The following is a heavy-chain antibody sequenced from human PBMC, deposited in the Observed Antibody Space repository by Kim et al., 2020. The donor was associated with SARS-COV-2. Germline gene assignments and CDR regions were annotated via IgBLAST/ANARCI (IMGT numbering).Heavy chain of an antibody. CDR2: MNPETGDT. CDR1: GYRVTSVD. CDR3: SSGRSSGSYRTH. Sequence: ASVKVSCKASGYRVTSVDMNWIRQAAGQGLEWMGWMNPETGDTGYAQNFQGRVTMTTNTSINTAYMELSRLTSEDTAIYYCSSGRSSGSYRTHWGQGTRV. D-gene: IGHD3-10*01. J-gene: IGHJ4*02. V-gene: IGHV1-8*01.